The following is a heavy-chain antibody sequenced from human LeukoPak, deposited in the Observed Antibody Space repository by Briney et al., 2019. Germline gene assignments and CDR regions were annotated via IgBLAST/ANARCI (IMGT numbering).Heavy chain of an antibody. Sequence: GGSLRLSCAASGFTFSSYEMNWVRQAPGKGLEWVSYISSSGSTIYYADSVKGRFTISRDNAKNSLYLQMNSLRAEDTAVYYCARGPRLLDGYILPFDYWGQGTLVTVFS. V-gene: IGHV3-48*03. J-gene: IGHJ4*02. D-gene: IGHD5-24*01. CDR2: ISSSGSTI. CDR3: ARGPRLLDGYILPFDY. CDR1: GFTFSSYE.